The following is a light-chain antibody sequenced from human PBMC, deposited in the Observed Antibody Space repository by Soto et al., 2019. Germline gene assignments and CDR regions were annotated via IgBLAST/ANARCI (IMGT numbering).Light chain of an antibody. V-gene: IGLV2-23*02. J-gene: IGLJ2*01. CDR1: TNDVATYNL. CDR2: EVF. CDR3: CSYAGGNTFV. Sequence: QSALTQPASVSGSPGQSITISCTGTTNDVATYNLVSWHQRHPSKAPRVIIYEVFKRPSGVSNRFSGSKSGNTASLTISGLQAEDEAEYFCCSYAGGNTFVFGGGTKLTVL.